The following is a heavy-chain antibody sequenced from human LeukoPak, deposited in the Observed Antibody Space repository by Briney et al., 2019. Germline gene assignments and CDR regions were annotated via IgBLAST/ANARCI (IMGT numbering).Heavy chain of an antibody. V-gene: IGHV4-59*08. CDR1: GGSISSYY. D-gene: IGHD3-10*01. J-gene: IGHJ4*02. CDR3: ARHGTMVRGAVDY. Sequence: SETLSLTCTVSGGSISSYYWSWIRQPPGKGLEWIGYIYYSGSTNYNPSLKSRVTISVDTSKNQFSLKLSSVTAADTAVYYCARHGTMVRGAVDYWGQGTLVTVSS. CDR2: IYYSGST.